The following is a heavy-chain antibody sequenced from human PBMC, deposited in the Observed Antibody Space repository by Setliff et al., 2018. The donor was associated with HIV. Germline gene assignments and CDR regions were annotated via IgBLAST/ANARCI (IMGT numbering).Heavy chain of an antibody. CDR2: INPNSGGT. CDR1: GYTFTDYY. V-gene: IGHV1-2*06. D-gene: IGHD7-27*01. Sequence: ASVKVSCKASGYTFTDYYMHWVRQAPGQGLEWMGRINPNSGGTNYAQRFRGRVTMTRDTSMNTAYLEFSGLRSDDTAVYYCARQLSNSLDFWGQGAQVTVSS. J-gene: IGHJ4*02. CDR3: ARQLSNSLDF.